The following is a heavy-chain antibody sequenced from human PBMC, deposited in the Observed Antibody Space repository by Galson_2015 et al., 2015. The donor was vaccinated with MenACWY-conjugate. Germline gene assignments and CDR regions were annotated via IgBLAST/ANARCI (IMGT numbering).Heavy chain of an antibody. V-gene: IGHV3-7*03. J-gene: IGHJ4*02. CDR1: GFTLSHYW. CDR2: IKDDGSQK. D-gene: IGHD3-16*01. Sequence: SLRLSCAASGFTLSHYWMSWVRQAPGKGLEWLANIKDDGSQKYHIDSVKGRFTISRDNGKNSLYLQMNSVRAEDTAVYYCARVVRVRLTVSVPYYFDRWGQGTLVTVSS. CDR3: ARVVRVRLTVSVPYYFDR.